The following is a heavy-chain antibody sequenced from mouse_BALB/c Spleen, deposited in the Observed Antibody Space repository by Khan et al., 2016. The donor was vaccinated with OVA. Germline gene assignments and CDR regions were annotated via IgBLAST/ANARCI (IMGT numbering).Heavy chain of an antibody. J-gene: IGHJ3*01. CDR2: ISSVADST. CDR1: GFTFIDYG. Sequence: EVELVESGGGLVQPGGSRKLSCAVSGFTFIDYGMAWFRQTPGKGPEWIAFISSVADSTYCADTVTGRFTISRDNAKNNLYLEMSSLRSDDTAMYYCARGGFAYWGQGTLVTVSA. V-gene: IGHV5-15*02. CDR3: ARGGFAY.